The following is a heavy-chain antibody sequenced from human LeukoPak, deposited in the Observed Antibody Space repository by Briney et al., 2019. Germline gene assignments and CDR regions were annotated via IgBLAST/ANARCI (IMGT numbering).Heavy chain of an antibody. J-gene: IGHJ4*02. Sequence: ASVKVSCKASGYTFTGYYMHWVRQAPGQGLERMGWINPNSGGTNYAQKFQGRVTMTRDTSISTAYMELSRLRSDDTAVYYCARVSGGWYYFDYWGQGTLVTVSS. CDR2: INPNSGGT. CDR3: ARVSGGWYYFDY. V-gene: IGHV1-2*02. CDR1: GYTFTGYY. D-gene: IGHD6-19*01.